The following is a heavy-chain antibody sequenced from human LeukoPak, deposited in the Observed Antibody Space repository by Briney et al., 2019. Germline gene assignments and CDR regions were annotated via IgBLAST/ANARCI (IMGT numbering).Heavy chain of an antibody. V-gene: IGHV3-21*01. CDR2: ISSSSSYI. CDR1: GFTFSSYS. CDR3: ASSTIAVAALNY. J-gene: IGHJ4*02. D-gene: IGHD6-19*01. Sequence: GGSLRLPCAASGFTFSSYSMNWVRQAPGKGLEWVSSISSSSSYIYYADSVKGRFTISRDNAKNSLYLQMNSLRAEDTAVYYCASSTIAVAALNYWGQGTLVTVSS.